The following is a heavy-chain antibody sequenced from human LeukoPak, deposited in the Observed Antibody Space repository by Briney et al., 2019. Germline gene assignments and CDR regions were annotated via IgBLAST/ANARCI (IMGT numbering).Heavy chain of an antibody. J-gene: IGHJ5*02. Sequence: ASVKVSCKASGYTFTGYYMHWVRQAPGQGLEWMGWINPNSGGTNYAQKFQGRVTMTRDTSISTAYMELSRLRSDDTAVYYCARGKYGDYLESSVDWFDPWGQGTLVTVSS. CDR3: ARGKYGDYLESSVDWFDP. V-gene: IGHV1-2*02. CDR2: INPNSGGT. CDR1: GYTFTGYY. D-gene: IGHD4-17*01.